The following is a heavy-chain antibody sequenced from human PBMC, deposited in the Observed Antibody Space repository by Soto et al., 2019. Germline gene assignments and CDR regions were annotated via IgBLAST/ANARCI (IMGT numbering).Heavy chain of an antibody. CDR2: IKTDGSFS. V-gene: IGHV3-74*02. D-gene: IGHD4-17*01. Sequence: EVLLLESGGGLVQPGGSLRLSCEASGFTFRSSAMSWVRQAPGKGPEWVSRIKTDGSFSSYADSVKGRFTISRDNAKNTLFLQMNSLRDDDTAVYYCARGYYGDPPALDYWGQGTLVSVSS. CDR3: ARGYYGDPPALDY. CDR1: GFTFRSSA. J-gene: IGHJ4*02.